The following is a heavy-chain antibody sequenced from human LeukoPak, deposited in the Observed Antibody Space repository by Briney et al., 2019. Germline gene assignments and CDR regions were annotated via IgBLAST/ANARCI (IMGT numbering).Heavy chain of an antibody. CDR2: IHYSGST. J-gene: IGHJ4*02. CDR1: GGSISNYY. CDR3: ATLRGDFDY. D-gene: IGHD2-21*01. V-gene: IGHV4-59*13. Sequence: SETLSLTCTVSGGSISNYYWSWIRQPPGKGLEWIGFIHYSGSTNYNPSLKSRVTISVDTSKNQFSLKLSSVTAADTAVYYCATLRGDFDYWGQGTLVTVSS.